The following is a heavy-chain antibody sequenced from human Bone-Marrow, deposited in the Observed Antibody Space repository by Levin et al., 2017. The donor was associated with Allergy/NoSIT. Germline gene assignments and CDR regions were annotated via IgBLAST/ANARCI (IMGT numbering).Heavy chain of an antibody. V-gene: IGHV2-26*01. J-gene: IGHJ4*02. D-gene: IGHD6-13*01. CDR3: ARKGYSSSWHEYYFDY. CDR1: GFSLSHVRVG. Sequence: SGPTLVKPTETLTLTCTVSGFSLSHVRVGVSWIRQPPGKALEWLAHIFSNDEKSYSTSLKSRLTISKDTSKSQVVLTMTSMDPVDTATYYCARKGYSSSWHEYYFDYWGQGTLVTVSS. CDR2: IFSNDEK.